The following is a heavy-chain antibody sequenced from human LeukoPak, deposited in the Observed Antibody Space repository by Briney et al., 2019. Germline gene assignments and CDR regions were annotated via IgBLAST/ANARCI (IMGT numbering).Heavy chain of an antibody. V-gene: IGHV3-30*04. CDR2: ISYDGSNK. CDR1: GFTFSSYA. D-gene: IGHD3-3*01. J-gene: IGHJ4*02. Sequence: GRSLRLSCAASGFTFSSYAMHWVRQAPGKGLEWVAVISYDGSNKYYADSVKGRFTISRDNSKNTLYLQMNSLRAEDTAAYYCARSWGGSTIFERKGFDYWGQGTLVTVSS. CDR3: ARSWGGSTIFERKGFDY.